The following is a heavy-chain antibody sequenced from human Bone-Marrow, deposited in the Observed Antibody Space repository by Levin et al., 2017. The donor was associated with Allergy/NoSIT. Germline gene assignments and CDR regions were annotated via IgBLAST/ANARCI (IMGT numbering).Heavy chain of an antibody. V-gene: IGHV2-70*11. D-gene: IGHD3-10*01. Sequence: SGPTLVKPPETLTLTCTLSGFSVNTNAIAVNWIRQPPGKALEWLARIDWDDDKYYLKSLKTRLSISKDTSRNQVVLTMTNMDPADTATYYCVRIRQPSDSGTYFNEYWYFDLWGRGTLVTVSS. CDR1: GFSVNTNAIA. CDR2: IDWDDDK. J-gene: IGHJ2*01. CDR3: VRIRQPSDSGTYFNEYWYFDL.